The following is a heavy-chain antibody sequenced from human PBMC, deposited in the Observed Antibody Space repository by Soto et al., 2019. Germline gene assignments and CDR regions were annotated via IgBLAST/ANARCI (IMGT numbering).Heavy chain of an antibody. CDR3: AHRPSYCSGGSCYSGFDY. CDR1: GFSLSTSGVG. Sequence: QITLKESGPTLVKPTQTLTLTCTFSGFSLSTSGVGVGWIRQPPGKALEWLALIYWDDDKRYSPSLKSRPTITKDTSKNQVVITMTNMDPVDTATYYCAHRPSYCSGGSCYSGFDYWGQGTLVTVSS. CDR2: IYWDDDK. D-gene: IGHD2-15*01. V-gene: IGHV2-5*02. J-gene: IGHJ4*02.